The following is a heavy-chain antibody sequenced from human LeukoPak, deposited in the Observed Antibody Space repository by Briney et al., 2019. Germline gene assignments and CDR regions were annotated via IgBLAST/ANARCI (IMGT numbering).Heavy chain of an antibody. J-gene: IGHJ4*02. CDR1: GGTFSSYA. V-gene: IGHV1-69*13. D-gene: IGHD5-18*01. CDR2: IIPIFGTA. CDR3: ARRGYSLTFDGSSDY. Sequence: SVKVSCKASGGTFSSYAISWVRQAPGQGLEWMGGIIPIFGTANYAQKFQGRVTITADESTSTAYMELSSLRSEDTAVYYCARRGYSLTFDGSSDYXGQGTLVTVSX.